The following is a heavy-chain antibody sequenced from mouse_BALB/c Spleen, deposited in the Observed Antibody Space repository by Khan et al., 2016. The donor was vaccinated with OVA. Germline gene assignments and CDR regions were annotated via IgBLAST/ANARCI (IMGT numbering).Heavy chain of an antibody. CDR2: IYPGTGST. Sequence: QVRLQQSGAELVRSGASVKLSCKTSGYIFTSYWIHWVKQRSGQGLEWIARIYPGTGSTYYNEKFKDTATLTADKSSSTAYMQLSSLKSEDSAVYFCARNDYGSTCTMDYWGQGTSVTVSS. J-gene: IGHJ4*01. CDR1: GYIFTSYW. CDR3: ARNDYGSTCTMDY. D-gene: IGHD1-1*01. V-gene: IGHV1S132*01.